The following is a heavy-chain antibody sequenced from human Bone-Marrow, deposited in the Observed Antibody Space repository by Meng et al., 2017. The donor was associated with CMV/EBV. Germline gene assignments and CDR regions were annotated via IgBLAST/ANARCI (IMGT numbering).Heavy chain of an antibody. CDR3: ARDDILWWPGGWFDP. D-gene: IGHD2-21*01. J-gene: IGHJ5*02. CDR1: GFTFSSYS. V-gene: IGHV3-48*04. CDR2: ISSSSSTI. Sequence: GESLKISCAASGFTFSSYSMNWVRQAPGKGLEWVSYISSSSSTIYYADSVKGRFTISRDNAKNSLYLQMNSLRAEDTAVYYCARDDILWWPGGWFDPWGQGTLVTVSS.